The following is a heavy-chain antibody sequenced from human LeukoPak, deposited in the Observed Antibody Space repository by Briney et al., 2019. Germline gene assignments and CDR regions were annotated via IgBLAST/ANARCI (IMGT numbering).Heavy chain of an antibody. CDR3: ARAGFTFSDYFGSFFDY. J-gene: IGHJ4*02. CDR2: ITTSSSYI. Sequence: GGSLRLSCAASGFSFGDYSMTWVRQAPGKGLEWVSSITTSSSYIYYADSVKVRFTISRDNAKNSLYLQMTSLRAEDTAVYYCARAGFTFSDYFGSFFDYWGQGTLVTVSS. CDR1: GFSFGDYS. D-gene: IGHD3-10*01. V-gene: IGHV3-21*01.